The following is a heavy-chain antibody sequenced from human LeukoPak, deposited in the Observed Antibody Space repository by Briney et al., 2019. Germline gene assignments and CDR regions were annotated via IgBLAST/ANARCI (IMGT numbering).Heavy chain of an antibody. CDR3: ARQSSGYYYGWFDP. V-gene: IGHV4-38-2*01. D-gene: IGHD3-22*01. CDR1: GYSISSGYY. CDR2: IYHSGNT. J-gene: IGHJ5*02. Sequence: KPSETLSLTCAVSGYSISSGYYWGWIRQAPVKGLEYIGSIYHSGNTYYNPSLKSRVTISVDTSKNQFSLNLNSVTAADTAVYYCARQSSGYYYGWFDPWGQGTLVTVSS.